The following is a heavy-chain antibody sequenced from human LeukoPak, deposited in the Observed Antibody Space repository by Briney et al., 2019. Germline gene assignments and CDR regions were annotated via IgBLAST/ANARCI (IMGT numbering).Heavy chain of an antibody. CDR2: IIPILGIA. V-gene: IGHV1-69*04. J-gene: IGHJ4*02. CDR3: ARVPTGTTQIDY. D-gene: IGHD1-1*01. CDR1: GGTFSSYA. Sequence: SVKVSCKASGGTFSSYAISWVRQAPGQGLEWMGRIIPILGIANYAQKFQGRVTITADKSTSTAYMELSSLRSEDTAVYYCARVPTGTTQIDYWGQGTLVTVSS.